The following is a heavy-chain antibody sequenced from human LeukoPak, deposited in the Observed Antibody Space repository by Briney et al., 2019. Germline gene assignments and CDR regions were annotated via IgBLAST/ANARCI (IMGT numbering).Heavy chain of an antibody. Sequence: GASVKVSCKASGYAFTSYYMHWVRQAPGQGLEWMGIINPSGGSTSCAQKFQGRVTMTRDMSTSTVYMELSSLRSEDTAVYYCASKWVTYYYNSSAYHYPTDVFDIWGQGTMVTVSS. J-gene: IGHJ3*02. CDR3: ASKWVTYYYNSSAYHYPTDVFDI. V-gene: IGHV1-46*01. D-gene: IGHD3-22*01. CDR1: GYAFTSYY. CDR2: INPSGGST.